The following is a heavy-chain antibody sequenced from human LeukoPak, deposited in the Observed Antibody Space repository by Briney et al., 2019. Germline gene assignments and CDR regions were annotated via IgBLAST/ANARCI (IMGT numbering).Heavy chain of an antibody. CDR1: GFMFSNYW. D-gene: IGHD3-10*01. V-gene: IGHV3-7*01. CDR3: ARPQYGSGRGGHDGLDI. CDR2: IKQDAGEK. Sequence: GGSLRLSCEASGFMFSNYWMSWVRKAPGKGLGWVANIKQDAGEKHYADSVKGRFTISRDDSKNSLYLEMNSLRVEDTAMYYCARPQYGSGRGGHDGLDIWGQGTVVTVSS. J-gene: IGHJ3*02.